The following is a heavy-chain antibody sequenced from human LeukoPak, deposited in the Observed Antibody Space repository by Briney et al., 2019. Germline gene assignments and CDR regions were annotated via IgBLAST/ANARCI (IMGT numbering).Heavy chain of an antibody. Sequence: GGSLRLSCAASGFTFSSYSMNWVRQAPGKGLEWVSSISSSSSYIYYADSVKGRFTISRDNAKNSLYLQMNSLGAEDTAVYYCARDRYNWNDFDYWGQGTLVTVSS. CDR3: ARDRYNWNDFDY. V-gene: IGHV3-21*01. J-gene: IGHJ4*02. CDR2: ISSSSSYI. CDR1: GFTFSSYS. D-gene: IGHD1-1*01.